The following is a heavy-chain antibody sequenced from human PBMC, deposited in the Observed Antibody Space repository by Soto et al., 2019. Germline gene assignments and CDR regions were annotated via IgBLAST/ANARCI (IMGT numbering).Heavy chain of an antibody. CDR2: MYHSGST. J-gene: IGHJ5*02. CDR3: ARDQLEGNWFDP. Sequence: QLQLQESGSGLVRPSQTLSLTCAVSGGSISSGGYSWNWIRQPPGKGLEWIGDMYHSGSTLYNPSLTSRVTISVDKSKIQFSLKLSSVTAADTAVYYCARDQLEGNWFDPWGQGTLVTVSS. D-gene: IGHD1-1*01. CDR1: GGSISSGGYS. V-gene: IGHV4-30-2*01.